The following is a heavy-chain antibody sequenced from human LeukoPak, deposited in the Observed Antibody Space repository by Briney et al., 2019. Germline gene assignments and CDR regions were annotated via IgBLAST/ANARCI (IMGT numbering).Heavy chain of an antibody. J-gene: IGHJ4*02. Sequence: GASVKVSCKVSGYTLTELSMHWVRQAPGKGLEWMGGFDPEDGETIYAQKFQGRVTMTEDTSTDTAYMKLSSLRSEDTAVYYCATAPPQWFMLPLDYWGQGTLVTVSS. CDR3: ATAPPQWFMLPLDY. CDR2: FDPEDGET. V-gene: IGHV1-24*01. D-gene: IGHD2-8*02. CDR1: GYTLTELS.